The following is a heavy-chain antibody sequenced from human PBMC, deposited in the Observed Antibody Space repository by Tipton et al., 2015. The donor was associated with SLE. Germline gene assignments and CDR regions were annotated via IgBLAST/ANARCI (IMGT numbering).Heavy chain of an antibody. CDR3: ARSPGTARAEYFHH. CDR1: GASFSGYS. V-gene: IGHV4-34*01. D-gene: IGHD1-14*01. Sequence: TLSLTCAVSGASFSGYSWNWIRQFPGKGLEWIGQFNHGGTTNYSPSLKSRVTISIDMSKNQFSLSLTSVTAADTAVYYCARSPGTARAEYFHHWGQGTLVTVSS. CDR2: FNHGGTT. J-gene: IGHJ1*01.